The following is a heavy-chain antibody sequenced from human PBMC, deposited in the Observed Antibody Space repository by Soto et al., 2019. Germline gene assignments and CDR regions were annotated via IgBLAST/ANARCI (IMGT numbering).Heavy chain of an antibody. D-gene: IGHD3-22*01. Sequence: QVQLQESGPGLVKPSQTLSLTCTVSGGSISSGDYYWSWIRQPPGQGLEWIGYIYYSGSTYYNPSLKSRVTISVDTSKNQFSLKLSSVTAADTAVYYCARNRGKTYYYDSSGYYGAYYFDYWGQGTLVTVSS. CDR1: GGSISSGDYY. V-gene: IGHV4-30-4*01. CDR3: ARNRGKTYYYDSSGYYGAYYFDY. J-gene: IGHJ4*02. CDR2: IYYSGST.